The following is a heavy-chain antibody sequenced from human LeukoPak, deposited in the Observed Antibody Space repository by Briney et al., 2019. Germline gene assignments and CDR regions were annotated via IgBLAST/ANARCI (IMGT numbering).Heavy chain of an antibody. Sequence: GGSLRLSCAASGFTFSSYSMNWVRQASGKGLEWLSYISSSSSTIYYADSVKGRFTISRDNAKNSLYLQMNGLRDEDTAVYYCAGDRDYGFDYWGQGTLVTVSS. CDR1: GFTFSSYS. CDR3: AGDRDYGFDY. D-gene: IGHD4-17*01. CDR2: ISSSSSTI. V-gene: IGHV3-48*02. J-gene: IGHJ4*02.